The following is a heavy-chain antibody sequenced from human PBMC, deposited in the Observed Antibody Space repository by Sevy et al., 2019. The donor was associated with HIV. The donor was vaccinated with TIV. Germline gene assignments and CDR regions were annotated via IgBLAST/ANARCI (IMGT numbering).Heavy chain of an antibody. CDR3: AKDRVSGTYYTGDFDY. D-gene: IGHD3-10*01. V-gene: IGHV3-23*01. CDR1: GFTFSIYA. J-gene: IGHJ4*02. CDR2: ISITGGST. Sequence: GGSLRLSCAASGFTFSIYAMSWVRQAPGKGLERVSVISITGGSTYYADSVKGRFTISRDNSKNTLYLQMNTLRAEDTAVYYCAKDRVSGTYYTGDFDYWCQGTLVTVSS.